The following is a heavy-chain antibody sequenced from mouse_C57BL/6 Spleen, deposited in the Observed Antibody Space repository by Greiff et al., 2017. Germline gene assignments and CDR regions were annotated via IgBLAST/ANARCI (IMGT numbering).Heavy chain of an antibody. D-gene: IGHD1-1*01. V-gene: IGHV1-69*01. CDR1: GYTFTSYW. J-gene: IGHJ1*03. CDR2: IDPSDSYT. Sequence: QVQLQQPGAELVMPGASVKLSCKASGYTFTSYWMHWVKQRPGQGLEWIGEIDPSDSYTNYNQKFKGKFTLTVDKSSSTAYMQLSSLTSEDSAVYYCARAGSSYRYFDVWGTGTTVAVST. CDR3: ARAGSSYRYFDV.